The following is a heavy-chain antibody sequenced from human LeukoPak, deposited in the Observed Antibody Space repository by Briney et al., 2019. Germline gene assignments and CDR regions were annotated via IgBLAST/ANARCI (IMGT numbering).Heavy chain of an antibody. CDR1: GFTFSSYG. V-gene: IGHV3-30*02. J-gene: IGHJ4*02. CDR3: ASGSWYGFDY. D-gene: IGHD6-13*01. Sequence: GGSLRLSCAASGFTFSSYGMHWVRQAPGKGLEWVAFIRYDGSNKYYADSVKGRFTISRDNSKNTLYLQVNSLRAEETAVYYCASGSWYGFDYWGQGTLVTVSS. CDR2: IRYDGSNK.